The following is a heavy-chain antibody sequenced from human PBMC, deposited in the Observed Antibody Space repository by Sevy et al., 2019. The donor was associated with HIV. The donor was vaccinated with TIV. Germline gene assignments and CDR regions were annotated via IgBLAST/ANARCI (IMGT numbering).Heavy chain of an antibody. J-gene: IGHJ6*02. CDR2: ISADGSNI. D-gene: IGHD2-21*01. CDR3: ARQGWGDNPNYYYGMDV. Sequence: GGSLRLSCTASGFILSNSWMNWVRQVPGEGLVWVSRISADGSNIAYADSVRGRFTISKDNAKKTLYLQMSSLRAEDTAVYYCARQGWGDNPNYYYGMDVWGQGTTVTVSS. V-gene: IGHV3-74*01. CDR1: GFILSNSW.